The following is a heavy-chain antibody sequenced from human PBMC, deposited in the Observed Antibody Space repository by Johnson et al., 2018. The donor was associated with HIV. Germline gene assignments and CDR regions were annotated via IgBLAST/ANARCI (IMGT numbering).Heavy chain of an antibody. V-gene: IGHV3-30-3*01. CDR3: ARDPPYGGNPSAFDV. CDR2: ISYAGINK. CDR1: GFTFSTYA. D-gene: IGHD4-23*01. J-gene: IGHJ3*01. Sequence: QVQLVESGGGVVQPGRSLRLSCAASGFTFSTYAMHWVRQAPGKGLAWVTIISYAGINKNYADTVKGRFTISRDKSKDTLYLQMHSLRPEDTALYYCARDPPYGGNPSAFDVWGQGTMVTGSS.